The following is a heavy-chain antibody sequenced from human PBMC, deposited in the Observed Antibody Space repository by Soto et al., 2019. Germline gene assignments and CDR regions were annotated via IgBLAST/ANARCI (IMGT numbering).Heavy chain of an antibody. V-gene: IGHV1-69*08. CDR2: VIPLLDAS. D-gene: IGHD2-15*01. CDR1: GDTFNNRT. Sequence: QVQLVQSGAEVNKPGSSVKISCTASGDTFNNRTFTRVRRAPGQGLEWMGRVIPLLDASNYAEKFQDRATITADKSTNTAYLELSGLKSEDSAIYYCASGKTQMTQDRMGFYYYMDVWGKGTTVTVSS. J-gene: IGHJ6*03. CDR3: ASGKTQMTQDRMGFYYYMDV.